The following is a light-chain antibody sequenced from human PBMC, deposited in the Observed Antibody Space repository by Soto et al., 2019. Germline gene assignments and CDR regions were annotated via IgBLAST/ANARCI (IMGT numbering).Light chain of an antibody. CDR1: ETVSTN. CDR2: DVS. CDR3: QQYNSWPQT. Sequence: ETVLTQSPATLSVSPGERVTLSCRASETVSTNLAWYQQRPGQAPRLLIYDVSTGATGIPARFSGRRSGTGFTLTISSLQSEDFGVYYCQQYNSWPQTFGQGTKVDIK. V-gene: IGKV3-15*01. J-gene: IGKJ1*01.